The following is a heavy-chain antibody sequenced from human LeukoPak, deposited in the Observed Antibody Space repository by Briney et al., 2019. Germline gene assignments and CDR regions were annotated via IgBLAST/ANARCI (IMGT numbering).Heavy chain of an antibody. J-gene: IGHJ1*01. CDR2: TYSGGST. Sequence: GGSLRLSCAASEVTVSRNYMSWVRQAAGKELKGVSATYSGGSTYSADSAKGRFTVSSDSSKNTLYLQMNSLQAEDTAIYYCARAQDYCSGSTCYGYFQYWGQGALVTVSS. V-gene: IGHV3-53*01. CDR3: ARAQDYCSGSTCYGYFQY. D-gene: IGHD2-15*01. CDR1: EVTVSRNY.